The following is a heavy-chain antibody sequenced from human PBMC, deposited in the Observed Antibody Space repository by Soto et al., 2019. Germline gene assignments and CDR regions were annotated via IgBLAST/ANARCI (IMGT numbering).Heavy chain of an antibody. J-gene: IGHJ6*02. CDR2: ISSSSSYI. CDR1: GFTFSSYS. Sequence: GGSLRLSCAASGFTFSSYSMNWVRQAPGKGLEWVSSISSSSSYIYYADSVNGRFTISRDNAKNSLYLQMNSLRAEDTAVYYCARDTPFYGDYGGMDVWGQGTTVTVSS. CDR3: ARDTPFYGDYGGMDV. V-gene: IGHV3-21*01. D-gene: IGHD4-17*01.